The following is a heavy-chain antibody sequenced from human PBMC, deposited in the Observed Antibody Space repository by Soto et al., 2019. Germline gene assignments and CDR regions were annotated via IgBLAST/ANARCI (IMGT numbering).Heavy chain of an antibody. CDR3: ARHYDILTGYYTPLEY. J-gene: IGHJ4*02. CDR1: RGSISSTSYY. D-gene: IGHD3-9*01. V-gene: IGHV4-39*01. Sequence: SETLSLTCTVSRGSISSTSYYWGWIRQPPGKGLEWIGTIYYNGGTYYNPSLKSRVTISVDTSKNQFFLKLSSVTAADTAVYYCARHYDILTGYYTPLEYWGQGTLVTVSS. CDR2: IYYNGGT.